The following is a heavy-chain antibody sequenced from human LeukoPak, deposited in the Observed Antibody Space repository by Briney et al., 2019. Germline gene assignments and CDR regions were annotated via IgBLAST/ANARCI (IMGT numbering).Heavy chain of an antibody. D-gene: IGHD3-10*01. CDR3: ARPFRGVTGYDAFDI. V-gene: IGHV3-48*04. J-gene: IGHJ3*02. CDR1: GFTFSSYS. Sequence: GGSLRLSCAASGFTFSSYSMNWVRQAPGKGLEWVSYISSSSSTIYYADSVKGRFTISRDNAKNSLYLQMNSLRAEDTAVYYCARPFRGVTGYDAFDIWGQGTMVTVSS. CDR2: ISSSSSTI.